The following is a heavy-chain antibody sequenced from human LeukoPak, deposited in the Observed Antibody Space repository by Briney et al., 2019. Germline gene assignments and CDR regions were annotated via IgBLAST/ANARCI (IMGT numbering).Heavy chain of an antibody. CDR1: GFTFDDYA. CDR3: AKDRFEVVGATQIDY. J-gene: IGHJ4*02. CDR2: ISWNSGSI. Sequence: PGGSLRLSCAASGFTFDDYAMHWVRQAPGKGLEWVSGISWNSGSIGYADSVKGRFTISRDNAKNSLYLQMNSLRAEDTALYYCAKDRFEVVGATQIDYWGQGTLVTVS. V-gene: IGHV3-9*01. D-gene: IGHD1-26*01.